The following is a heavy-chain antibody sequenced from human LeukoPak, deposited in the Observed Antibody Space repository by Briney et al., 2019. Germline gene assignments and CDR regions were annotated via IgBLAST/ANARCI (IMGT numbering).Heavy chain of an antibody. CDR3: ARVTGDVVGPFYYYYLDV. CDR1: GDSMRDDY. J-gene: IGHJ6*03. Sequence: PSETLSLTCTVSGDSMRDDYWGWIRQPAGRGLERIGRIYSSANIDYNPSLESRVTLSIDTSKNQFSLKLSSVTAADTAVYYCARVTGDVVGPFYYYYLDVWGKGTTVTISS. D-gene: IGHD2-15*01. V-gene: IGHV4-4*07. CDR2: IYSSANI.